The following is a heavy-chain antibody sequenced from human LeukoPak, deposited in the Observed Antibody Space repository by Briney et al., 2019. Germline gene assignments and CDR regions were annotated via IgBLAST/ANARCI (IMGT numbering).Heavy chain of an antibody. CDR1: GYSFTSYW. CDR2: IYPGDSDT. Sequence: GESLKISCKGSGYSFTSYWIGWVRQMPGKGLEWMGIIYPGDSDTRYSPSFQGQVTISADKSISTAYLQWSSLKASDTAMYYCARRLLFQYCSGGSCDAFDIWGQGTMVTVSS. V-gene: IGHV5-51*01. D-gene: IGHD2-15*01. J-gene: IGHJ3*02. CDR3: ARRLLFQYCSGGSCDAFDI.